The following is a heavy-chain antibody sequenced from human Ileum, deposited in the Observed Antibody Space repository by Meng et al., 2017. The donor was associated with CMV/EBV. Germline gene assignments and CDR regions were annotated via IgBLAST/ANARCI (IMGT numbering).Heavy chain of an antibody. Sequence: PPQEESGQCRLKATEPLSLAFTVCGGSSNSSTYYWGCIRQYPGKGLEWIGNIYKSGTTYYNPSLNSRITISIDTSKIQFSLKLTSMTAADTAKYFCTRVRWVGSDAHNDYWGQGTLVTVSS. CDR2: IYKSGTT. CDR3: TRVRWVGSDAHNDY. CDR1: GGSSNSSTYY. D-gene: IGHD1-26*01. V-gene: IGHV4-39*07. J-gene: IGHJ4*02.